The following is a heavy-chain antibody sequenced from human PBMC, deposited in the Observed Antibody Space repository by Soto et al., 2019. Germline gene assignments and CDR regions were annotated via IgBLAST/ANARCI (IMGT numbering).Heavy chain of an antibody. Sequence: EVQLVESGGGLVQPGGSLRLSCAASGFTFSSYEMNWVRQAPGKGLEWVSYISSSGSTIYYADSVKGRFTIYRDNAKNPLYLQMNSLRAEDTAVYYCATQSPKITMIVVAPGDYWGQGTLVTVSS. CDR3: ATQSPKITMIVVAPGDY. CDR2: ISSSGSTI. V-gene: IGHV3-48*03. CDR1: GFTFSSYE. D-gene: IGHD3-22*01. J-gene: IGHJ4*02.